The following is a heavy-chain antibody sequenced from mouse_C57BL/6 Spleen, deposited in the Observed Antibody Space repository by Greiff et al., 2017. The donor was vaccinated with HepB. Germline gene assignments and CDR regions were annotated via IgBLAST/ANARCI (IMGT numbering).Heavy chain of an antibody. J-gene: IGHJ1*03. CDR3: ARCGYYWYFDV. V-gene: IGHV1-82*01. D-gene: IGHD2-2*01. CDR2: IYPGDGDT. Sequence: VQLQQSGPELVKPGASVKISCKASGYAFSSSWMNWVKQRPGKGLEWIGRIYPGDGDTNYNGKFKGKATLTADKSSSTAYIQLSSLTSEDSAVYFCARCGYYWYFDVWGTGTTVTVSS. CDR1: GYAFSSSW.